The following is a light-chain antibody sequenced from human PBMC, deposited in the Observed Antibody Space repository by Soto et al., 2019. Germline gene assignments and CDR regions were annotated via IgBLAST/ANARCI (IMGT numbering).Light chain of an antibody. J-gene: IGKJ2*01. CDR2: KVS. CDR3: MQGTFWPPYT. V-gene: IGKV2-30*02. Sequence: DVVMTQSPLSLPVTLGQSASISCTSSRSLEHSDGNTYLNWFHQRPGQSPRRLVYKVSRRDSGVPDRFSGSGSGTDSTLKISRVEAADLGVYYCMQGTFWPPYTFGQGTKLEI. CDR1: RSLEHSDGNTY.